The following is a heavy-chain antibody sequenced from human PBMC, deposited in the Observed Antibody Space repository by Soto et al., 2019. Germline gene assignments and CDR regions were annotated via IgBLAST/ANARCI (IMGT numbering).Heavy chain of an antibody. V-gene: IGHV2-5*02. CDR2: IYWDDDK. CDR3: AHRAGLQGNWDGGYFDF. CDR1: GFSLSTSGVG. D-gene: IGHD1-1*01. J-gene: IGHJ4*02. Sequence: SGPTLVNPTQTLTLTCTFSGFSLSTSGVGVGWIRQPPGKALEQLALIYWDDDKRYSPSLKGRLTITKDTSKNQVVLTMTNMDPVDTATYYCAHRAGLQGNWDGGYFDFWGQGALVTVSS.